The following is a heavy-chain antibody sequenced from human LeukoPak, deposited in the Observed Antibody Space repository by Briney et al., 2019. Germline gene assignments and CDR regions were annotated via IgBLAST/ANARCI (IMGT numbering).Heavy chain of an antibody. D-gene: IGHD2-21*01. V-gene: IGHV3-23*01. Sequence: GGSLRLSCAASGFTFSSYAMNWVRQSPGQGLEWVSTISGDAVTSWYADSVKGRFTVSRDNSKNIVFLQMNNLRAEDTAVYYCARDYGPYPGCSWFDPWGQGTLVTVSS. J-gene: IGHJ5*02. CDR3: ARDYGPYPGCSWFDP. CDR1: GFTFSSYA. CDR2: ISGDAVTS.